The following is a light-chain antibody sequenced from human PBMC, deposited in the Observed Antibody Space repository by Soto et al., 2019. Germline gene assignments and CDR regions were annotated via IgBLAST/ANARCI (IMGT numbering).Light chain of an antibody. CDR3: QHRHSYPLT. CDR2: KAS. J-gene: IGKJ4*01. V-gene: IGKV1-9*01. CDR1: QGISSN. Sequence: QLTQSPSSLSASVGARVTITCRASQGISSNLAWYQQKPGRAPRLLIYKASTLKSGVPSRFSAIVSGTEFTLKIRSLQPEDRATDDGQHRHSYPLTFGGGTKVDI.